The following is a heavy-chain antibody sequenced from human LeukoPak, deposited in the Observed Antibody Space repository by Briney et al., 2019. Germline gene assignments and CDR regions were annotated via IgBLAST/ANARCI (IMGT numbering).Heavy chain of an antibody. D-gene: IGHD3-3*01. CDR3: ARGRTYYDFWSGYHTPDYFDY. CDR1: GFTFSDYH. V-gene: IGHV3-11*01. CDR2: ISSSGSTI. Sequence: SGGSLRLSCAASGFTFSDYHMSWIRQAPGKGLEWVSYISSSGSTIYYADSVKGRFTISRDNAKNSLYLQMNSLRAEDTAVYYCARGRTYYDFWSGYHTPDYFDYWGQGTLVTVSS. J-gene: IGHJ4*02.